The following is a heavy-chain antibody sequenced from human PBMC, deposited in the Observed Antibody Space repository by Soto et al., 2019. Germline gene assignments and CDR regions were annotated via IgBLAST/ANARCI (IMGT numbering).Heavy chain of an antibody. CDR1: GGSISSGGYS. CDR3: ARARYTNSPLCFDY. V-gene: IGHV4-30-2*01. D-gene: IGHD2-8*01. CDR2: IYHSWST. J-gene: IGHJ4*02. Sequence: SETLSLTCAVSGGSISSGGYSWSWIRQPPGKGLEWIGYIYHSWSTYNNPSLRSRVTISVDRSKNQFSLKLNSVTAADTAVYYCARARYTNSPLCFDYWGQGTLVTVFS.